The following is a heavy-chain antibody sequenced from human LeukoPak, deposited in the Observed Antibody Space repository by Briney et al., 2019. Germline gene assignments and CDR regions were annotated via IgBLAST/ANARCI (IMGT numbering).Heavy chain of an antibody. J-gene: IGHJ4*02. V-gene: IGHV4-39*07. CDR3: ARASGDSSGYGLGYFFDY. Sequence: SETLSLTCAVSGGSISSSSYYWGWIRQPPGKGLEWIGSIYYSGSTYYNPSLKSRVTISVDTSKNQFSLNPNSVTAADTAVYYCARASGDSSGYGLGYFFDYWGQGTLVTVSS. CDR1: GGSISSSSYY. CDR2: IYYSGST. D-gene: IGHD3-22*01.